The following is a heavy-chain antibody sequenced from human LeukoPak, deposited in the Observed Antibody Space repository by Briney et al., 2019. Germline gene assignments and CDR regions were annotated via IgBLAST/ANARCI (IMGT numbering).Heavy chain of an antibody. V-gene: IGHV4-59*01. Sequence: PSETLSLTCTVSGGSISSYYWSWIRQPPGKGLEWIGYIYYSGSTNYNPSLKSRVTISVDTSKNQFSLKLSSVTAADTAVYYCARGKRHYDFWSGYSPMDVWGKGTTVTVSS. CDR1: GGSISSYY. D-gene: IGHD3-3*01. J-gene: IGHJ6*04. CDR3: ARGKRHYDFWSGYSPMDV. CDR2: IYYSGST.